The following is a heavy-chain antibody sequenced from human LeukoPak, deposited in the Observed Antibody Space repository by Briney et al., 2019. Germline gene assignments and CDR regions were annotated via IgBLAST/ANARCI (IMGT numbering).Heavy chain of an antibody. V-gene: IGHV1-18*01. CDR1: GYTFTSYG. Sequence: ASVKVSCKASGYTFTSYGISWVRQAPGQGLEWMGWISAYNGNTNYAQKLQGRVTMTTDTSTSTAYMELRSLRSDDTAVYYCARDSKSVGATSTFDYWGQGTLVTVSS. J-gene: IGHJ4*02. D-gene: IGHD1-26*01. CDR2: ISAYNGNT. CDR3: ARDSKSVGATSTFDY.